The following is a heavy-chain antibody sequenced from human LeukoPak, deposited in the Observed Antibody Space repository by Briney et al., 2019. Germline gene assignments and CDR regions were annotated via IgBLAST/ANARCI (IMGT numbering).Heavy chain of an antibody. J-gene: IGHJ6*03. CDR3: ARAGQYSGTYDFYYMDV. CDR1: GFTVSTNY. V-gene: IGHV3-53*01. Sequence: GGSLRLSCAASGFTVSTNYVSWVRQAPGKGLEWVSIIYSDATTSYADSVRGRFTISRDNSKNTLFLQMNSLRAEDTAVYYCARAGQYSGTYDFYYMDVWGKGTSVTISS. D-gene: IGHD1-26*01. CDR2: IYSDATT.